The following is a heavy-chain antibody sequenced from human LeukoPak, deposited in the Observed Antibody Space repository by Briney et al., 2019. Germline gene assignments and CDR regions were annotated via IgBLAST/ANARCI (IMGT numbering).Heavy chain of an antibody. CDR1: GFTFSRHG. CDR3: ARDSPTDWFFDL. J-gene: IGHJ2*01. D-gene: IGHD4-17*01. Sequence: GGSLRLSCAASGFTFSRHGMHWVRQAQGKGPEWVAVIWNDGSQKYYGDSVKGRFTISRDNSKNTLYLQMNSLRAEDTAVYYCARDSPTDWFFDLWGRGTLVTVSS. V-gene: IGHV3-33*01. CDR2: IWNDGSQK.